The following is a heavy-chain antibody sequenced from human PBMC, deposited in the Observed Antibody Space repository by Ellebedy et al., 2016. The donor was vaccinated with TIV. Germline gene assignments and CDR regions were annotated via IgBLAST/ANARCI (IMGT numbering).Heavy chain of an antibody. D-gene: IGHD2-15*01. V-gene: IGHV1-46*01. CDR1: GYTFTNYY. CDR2: INPRGGTT. Sequence: ASVKVSCKASGYTFTNYYIHWVRQAPGQGLEWMGVINPRGGTTSYAQKFQGRVTMTRDTSTSTVYMELSSLRSDDTAVYYCARDNGGSKEFDYWGQGTLVTVSA. CDR3: ARDNGGSKEFDY. J-gene: IGHJ4*02.